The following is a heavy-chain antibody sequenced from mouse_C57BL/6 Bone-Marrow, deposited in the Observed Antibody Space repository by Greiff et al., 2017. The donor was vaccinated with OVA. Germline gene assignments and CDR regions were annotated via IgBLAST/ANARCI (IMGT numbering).Heavy chain of an antibody. D-gene: IGHD1-1*01. CDR3: AREDGSSYCWYFDV. V-gene: IGHV1-4*01. J-gene: IGHJ1*03. Sequence: QVQLKQSGAELARPGASVKMSCKASGYTFTSYTMHWVKQRPGQGLEWIGYINPSSGYTKYNQKFKDKATLTADKSSSTAYMQLSSLTSEDSAVYYCAREDGSSYCWYFDVWGTGTTVTVSS. CDR1: GYTFTSYT. CDR2: INPSSGYT.